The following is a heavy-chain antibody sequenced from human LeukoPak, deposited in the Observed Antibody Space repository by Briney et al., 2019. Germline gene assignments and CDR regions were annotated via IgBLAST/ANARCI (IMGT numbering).Heavy chain of an antibody. CDR2: IYYSGST. J-gene: IGHJ6*02. Sequence: PSETLSLTRTVSGGSISSYYWSWIRQPPGKGLEWIGYIYYSGSTNYNPSLKSRVTISVDTSKNQFSLKLSSVTAADTAVYYCARDENWRERHYGMDVWGQGTTVTVSS. CDR1: GGSISSYY. V-gene: IGHV4-59*01. CDR3: ARDENWRERHYGMDV. D-gene: IGHD1-1*01.